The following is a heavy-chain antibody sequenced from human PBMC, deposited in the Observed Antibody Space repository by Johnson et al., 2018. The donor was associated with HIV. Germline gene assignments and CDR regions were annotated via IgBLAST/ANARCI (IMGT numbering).Heavy chain of an antibody. J-gene: IGHJ3*02. CDR2: NWNGGST. CDR3: AKVGIAAAEGAFDI. D-gene: IGHD6-13*01. CDR1: GFNVSDNY. Sequence: VQLVESGGGLVQPGRSLRLSCAASGFNVSDNYMSWVRQAPGKGLEWASGINWNGGSTGYADSVKGRFTISRDNSKNTLYLQMNSLRAEDTAVYYCAKVGIAAAEGAFDIWGQGTMVTVSS. V-gene: IGHV3-20*04.